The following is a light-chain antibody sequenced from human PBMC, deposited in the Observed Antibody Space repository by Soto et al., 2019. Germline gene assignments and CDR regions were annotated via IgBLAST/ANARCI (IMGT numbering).Light chain of an antibody. CDR2: LNSDGTH. J-gene: IGLJ7*01. CDR1: SGHSSYA. Sequence: QSVLPQSPSASASLGASVKLTCTLSSGHSSYAIAWHQQQPEKGPRYLMKLNSDGTHSKGDGIPDRFSGSSSGAERYLTISRLQSEDEADYYCQTCGTGIYVFGGGTQLTV. CDR3: QTCGTGIYV. V-gene: IGLV4-69*01.